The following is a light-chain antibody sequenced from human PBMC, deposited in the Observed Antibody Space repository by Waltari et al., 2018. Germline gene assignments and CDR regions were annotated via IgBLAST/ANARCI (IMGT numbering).Light chain of an antibody. CDR1: QSVSRW. CDR3: QKYGTLPAT. J-gene: IGKJ1*01. CDR2: GAS. V-gene: IGKV3-20*01. Sequence: EIVLTQSPGTLSLSPGERATLSCRASQSVSRWLAWYQQKPGQPPRLLIYGASSRATGIPARFSGSWSGTDFSLTISRLEPEDFAVYYCQKYGTLPATFGQGTRVEVK.